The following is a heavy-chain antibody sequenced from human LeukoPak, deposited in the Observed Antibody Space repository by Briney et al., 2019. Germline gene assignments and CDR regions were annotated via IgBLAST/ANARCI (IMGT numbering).Heavy chain of an antibody. D-gene: IGHD5-24*01. J-gene: IGHJ3*02. CDR2: INHSGST. Sequence: PSETLSLTCAVYGGSFSGYYWSWIRQPPGKGLEWIGEINHSGSTNYNPSLKSRVTISVDTSKNQFSLKLSSVTAADTAVYYCASLEAMAEDAFDIWGQGTMVTVSS. CDR3: ASLEAMAEDAFDI. V-gene: IGHV4-34*01. CDR1: GGSFSGYY.